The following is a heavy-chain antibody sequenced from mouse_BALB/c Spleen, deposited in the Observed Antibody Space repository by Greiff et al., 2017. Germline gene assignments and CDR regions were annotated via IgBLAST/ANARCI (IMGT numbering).Heavy chain of an antibody. Sequence: EVMLVESGGGLVKPGGSLKLSCAASGFAFSSYDMSWVRQTPEKRLEWVAYISSGGGSTYYPDTVKGRFTISRDNAKNTLYLQMSSLKSEDTAMYYCARHSYYYGSSYSYYYAMDYWGQGTSVTVSS. CDR1: GFAFSSYD. CDR2: ISSGGGST. CDR3: ARHSYYYGSSYSYYYAMDY. V-gene: IGHV5-12-1*01. D-gene: IGHD1-1*01. J-gene: IGHJ4*01.